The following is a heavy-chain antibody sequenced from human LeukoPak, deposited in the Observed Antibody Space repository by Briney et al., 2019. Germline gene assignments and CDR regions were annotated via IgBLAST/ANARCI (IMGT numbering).Heavy chain of an antibody. D-gene: IGHD1-1*01. CDR3: AKDTQTGGGEFDY. CDR2: ISWNSGSI. Sequence: PGRSLRLSCAASGFTFDDYAMHWVRQAPGKGLEWVSGISWNSGSIGYADSVKGRFTISRDNAKNSLYLQMNSLRAEDTALYYCAKDTQTGGGEFDYWGQGTLVTVSS. J-gene: IGHJ4*02. V-gene: IGHV3-9*01. CDR1: GFTFDDYA.